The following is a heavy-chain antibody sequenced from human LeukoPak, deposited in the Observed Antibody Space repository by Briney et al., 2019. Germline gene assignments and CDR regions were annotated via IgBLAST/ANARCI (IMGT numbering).Heavy chain of an antibody. Sequence: SETLSLTCTVSGGSISSSRYYWGWIRQPPGKGLEWIGSIYYSGSTYYNPSLKSRVTISVDTSKNQFSLKLSSVTAADTAVYYCARQIGYSSDWVDYWGQGTLVTVSS. CDR3: ARQIGYSSDWVDY. CDR2: IYYSGST. D-gene: IGHD6-19*01. V-gene: IGHV4-39*01. CDR1: GGSISSSRYY. J-gene: IGHJ4*02.